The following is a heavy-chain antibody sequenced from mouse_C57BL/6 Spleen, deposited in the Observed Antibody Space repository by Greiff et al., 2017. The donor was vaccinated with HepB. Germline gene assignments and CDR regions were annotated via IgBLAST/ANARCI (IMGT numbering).Heavy chain of an antibody. J-gene: IGHJ3*01. CDR3: ARGGTAQATAWFAY. CDR2: IYPGDGDT. V-gene: IGHV1-82*01. CDR1: GYAFSSSW. Sequence: QVQLKESGPELVKPGASVKISCKASGYAFSSSWMNWVKQRPGKGLEWIGRIYPGDGDTNYNGKFKGKATLTADKSSSTAYMQLSSLTSEDSAVYFCARGGTAQATAWFAYWGQGTLVTVSA. D-gene: IGHD3-2*02.